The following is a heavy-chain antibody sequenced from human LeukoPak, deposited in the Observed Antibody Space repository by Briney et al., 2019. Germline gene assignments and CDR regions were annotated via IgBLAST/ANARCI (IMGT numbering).Heavy chain of an antibody. CDR1: GFSLSTSGVG. CDR3: AHTLYSGYVFDY. V-gene: IGHV2-5*02. D-gene: IGHD5-12*01. J-gene: IGHJ4*02. CDR2: IYWDDDK. Sequence: SGPTLVKPTQTLTLTCTFSGFSLSTSGVGVGWIRQPPGKALEWLAPIYWDDDKRYSPSLKSRLTITKDTSKNQVVLTMTNMDPVDTATYYCAHTLYSGYVFDYWGQGTLVTVSS.